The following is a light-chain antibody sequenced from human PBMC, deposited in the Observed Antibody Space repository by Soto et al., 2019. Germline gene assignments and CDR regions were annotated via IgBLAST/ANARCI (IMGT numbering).Light chain of an antibody. CDR1: RAISSSF. Sequence: IVLTQSPGTLSLSPGDRATLSCRASRAISSSFLAWYQQKPGQAPRILIYGASSRATGIPDRFSGSGSGTDFTLIISRLEPEDFAVYYCQQYGGSPLLTFGPGTKVDIK. CDR2: GAS. J-gene: IGKJ3*01. V-gene: IGKV3-20*01. CDR3: QQYGGSPLLT.